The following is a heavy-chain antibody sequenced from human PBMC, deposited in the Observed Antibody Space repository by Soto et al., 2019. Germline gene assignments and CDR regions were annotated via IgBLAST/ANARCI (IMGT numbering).Heavy chain of an antibody. V-gene: IGHV4-39*01. J-gene: IGHJ6*03. D-gene: IGHD3-10*01. CDR1: GGSISSSSYY. CDR2: IYYSGST. Sequence: PETLSLTCTVSGGSISSSSYYWGWIRQPPGKGLEWIGSIYYSGSTYYNPSLKSRVTISVDTSKNQFSLKLSSVTAADTAVYYCARHNSQESYYYGSGSYRYYYYMDVWGKGTTVTVSS. CDR3: ARHNSQESYYYGSGSYRYYYYMDV.